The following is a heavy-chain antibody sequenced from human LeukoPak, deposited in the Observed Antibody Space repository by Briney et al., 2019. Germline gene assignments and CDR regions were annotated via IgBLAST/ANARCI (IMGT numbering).Heavy chain of an antibody. CDR2: INHSGST. V-gene: IGHV4-34*01. D-gene: IGHD3-22*01. CDR1: GGSFSGYY. CDR3: ARFPGRNYYDSSGFDY. Sequence: SETLSLTCAVYGGSFSGYYWSWIRQPPGKGLEWIGEINHSGSTNYNPSLKSRVTISVDTSKNQFSLKLSSVTAEDTAVYYCARFPGRNYYDSSGFDYWGQGTLVTVSS. J-gene: IGHJ4*02.